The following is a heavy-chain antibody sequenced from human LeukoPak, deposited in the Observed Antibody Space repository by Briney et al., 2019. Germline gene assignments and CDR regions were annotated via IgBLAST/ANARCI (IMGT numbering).Heavy chain of an antibody. CDR3: ARETAASDAFDI. CDR1: AGSVSSGSFY. J-gene: IGHJ3*02. V-gene: IGHV4-61*01. CDR2: IYYSGST. Sequence: SETLSLTCTVSAGSVSSGSFYWSWIRQPPGKGLEWIGYIYYSGSTNYNPSLKSRVTISVDTSKNQFSLKVTSVTAADTAVYYCARETAASDAFDIWGQGTMVTVSS. D-gene: IGHD2-21*02.